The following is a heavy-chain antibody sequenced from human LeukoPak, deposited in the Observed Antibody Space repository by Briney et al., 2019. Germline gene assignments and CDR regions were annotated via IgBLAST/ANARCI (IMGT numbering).Heavy chain of an antibody. J-gene: IGHJ6*03. CDR3: ARQRYCSSTSCPRYYYYMDV. CDR2: IYPGDSDT. CDR1: GYSFTTYW. Sequence: GESLKISCKGSGYSFTTYWIAWVRQMPGKGLEWMGIIYPGDSDTRYSPSLQGQVTISADKSISTAYLQWSSLKASDTAMYYCARQRYCSSTSCPRYYYYMDVWGKGTTVTVSS. D-gene: IGHD2-2*01. V-gene: IGHV5-51*01.